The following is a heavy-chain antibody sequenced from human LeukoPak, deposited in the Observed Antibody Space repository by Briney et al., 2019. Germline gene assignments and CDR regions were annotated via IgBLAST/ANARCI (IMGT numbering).Heavy chain of an antibody. D-gene: IGHD3-22*01. CDR3: ARDPGWYYYDSSGYLNAFDI. V-gene: IGHV1-46*01. CDR2: INPSGGST. CDR1: GYTFTSYY. Sequence: ASVKVSCKASGYTFTSYYMHWVRQAPGQGLEWMGIINPSGGSTSYAQKFQGRVTMTRDMSTSTVYMELSSLRSEDTAVYYCARDPGWYYYDSSGYLNAFDIWGQGTMVTVSS. J-gene: IGHJ3*02.